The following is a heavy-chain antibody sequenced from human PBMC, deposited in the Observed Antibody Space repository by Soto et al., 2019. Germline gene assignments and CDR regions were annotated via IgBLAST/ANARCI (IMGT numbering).Heavy chain of an antibody. J-gene: IGHJ4*02. V-gene: IGHV4-34*01. CDR2: INHSGST. CDR1: CLSFIGYY. Sequence: SATLSPICGFNCLSFIGYYWSWIRQLPGKGLEWIGEINHSGSTNYNNPSLKSRVTISVDTSKNQFSLKLSSVTAADTAVYYCARSDGSYWGQGTLVTVS. CDR3: ARSDGSY.